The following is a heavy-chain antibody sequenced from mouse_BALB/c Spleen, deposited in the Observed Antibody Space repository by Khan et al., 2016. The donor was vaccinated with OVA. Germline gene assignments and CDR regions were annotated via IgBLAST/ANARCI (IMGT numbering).Heavy chain of an antibody. Sequence: VQLQQPGPELVKPGASVKVSCKASGYSFTDYNMFWVKQSHGKSLEWIGYIDPYNGGTSYNQTFKGKATLTVDKSSSTAFMHLSSLTSEDSAVFYCARTDYYGSSYYFDYWGQGTTLTVSS. CDR1: GYSFTDYN. CDR2: IDPYNGGT. J-gene: IGHJ2*01. CDR3: ARTDYYGSSYYFDY. V-gene: IGHV1S135*01. D-gene: IGHD1-1*01.